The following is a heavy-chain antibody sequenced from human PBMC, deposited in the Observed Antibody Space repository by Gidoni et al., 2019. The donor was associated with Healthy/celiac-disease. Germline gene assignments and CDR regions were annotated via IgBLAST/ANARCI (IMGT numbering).Heavy chain of an antibody. Sequence: EVQLVESGGGLVQPGGSLRLSCAASGFTFSSYAMSWVRQAPGKGLAWVSAISGSGGSTYYADSVKGRFTISRDNSKNTRYLQMNSLRAEDTAVYYCASSILRYFDWFSGMDAFDIWGQGTMVTVSS. CDR3: ASSILRYFDWFSGMDAFDI. CDR1: GFTFSSYA. CDR2: ISGSGGST. D-gene: IGHD3-9*01. J-gene: IGHJ3*02. V-gene: IGHV3-23*04.